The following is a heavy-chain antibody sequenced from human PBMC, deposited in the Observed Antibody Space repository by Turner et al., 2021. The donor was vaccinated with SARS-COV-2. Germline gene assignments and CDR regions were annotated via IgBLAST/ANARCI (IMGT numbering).Heavy chain of an antibody. V-gene: IGHV1-69*04. Sequence: VQLVQSGAEVTQPGSSVKFSCTASGGTFSSYAISWVRQAPGQGLEWMGRISPILTIANDAQKVQGRVTITADKSTSKDYMELSSLRSEDTAVYYCASLYQGIAAAAISWFDPWGQGTLVTVSS. CDR2: ISPILTIA. D-gene: IGHD6-13*01. J-gene: IGHJ5*02. CDR3: ASLYQGIAAAAISWFDP. CDR1: GGTFSSYA.